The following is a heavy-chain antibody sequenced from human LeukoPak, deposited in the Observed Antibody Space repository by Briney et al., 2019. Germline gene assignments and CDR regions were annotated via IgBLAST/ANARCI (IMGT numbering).Heavy chain of an antibody. Sequence: SQTLSLTCATSGDSVSSNSAAWNWIRQSPSRGLEWLGRTYYRYKWYNDYAVSVKSRITINPDTSKNQFSLQLNSVTPEDTAVYYCARDVPYYYGSGTFDYWSQGTLVTVSS. D-gene: IGHD3-10*01. J-gene: IGHJ4*02. CDR3: ARDVPYYYGSGTFDY. CDR2: TYYRYKWYN. V-gene: IGHV6-1*01. CDR1: GDSVSSNSAA.